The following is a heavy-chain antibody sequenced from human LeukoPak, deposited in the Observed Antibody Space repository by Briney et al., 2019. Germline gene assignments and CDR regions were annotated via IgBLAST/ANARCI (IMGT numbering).Heavy chain of an antibody. CDR2: IFYTGST. Sequence: PSGTLSLTCTVSGGSISSNYWSWIRQPPGKGLEWIGYIFYTGSTNYNPSLKSRVTISVDTSKNQFSLRLSSVTAADTAVYYCARAGIMATTPFGYWGQGTLVSVSS. CDR1: GGSISSNY. CDR3: ARAGIMATTPFGY. D-gene: IGHD5-24*01. V-gene: IGHV4-59*01. J-gene: IGHJ4*02.